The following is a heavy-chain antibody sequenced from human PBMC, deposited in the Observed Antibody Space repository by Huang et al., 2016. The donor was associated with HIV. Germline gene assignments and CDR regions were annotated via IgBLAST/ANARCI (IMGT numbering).Heavy chain of an antibody. D-gene: IGHD1-7*01. CDR2: MYPGDSDT. J-gene: IGHJ4*02. Sequence: EVQLVPSGAEVKKPGESLKISCKGSGYSFSTYWVGWVRQMPGKGLEWRGIMYPGDSDTRYSPSFQGQVTISADKSINTAYLQWSSLKASDTAIYYCARQGTLASLDFWGQGTLVTVSS. CDR1: GYSFSTYW. V-gene: IGHV5-51*01. CDR3: ARQGTLASLDF.